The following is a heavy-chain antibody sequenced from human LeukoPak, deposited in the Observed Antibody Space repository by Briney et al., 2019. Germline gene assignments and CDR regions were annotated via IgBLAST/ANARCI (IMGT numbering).Heavy chain of an antibody. Sequence: PGGSLRLSCAASGFSFTNYGMHWVRQAPGKGLEWVTFIRFDGSDRYYSDSVKGRFTISRDNAKNSLYLQMNSLRAEDTAVYYCAELGITMIGGVWGKGTTVTISS. J-gene: IGHJ6*04. V-gene: IGHV3-30*02. CDR1: GFSFTNYG. CDR2: IRFDGSDR. D-gene: IGHD3-10*02. CDR3: AELGITMIGGV.